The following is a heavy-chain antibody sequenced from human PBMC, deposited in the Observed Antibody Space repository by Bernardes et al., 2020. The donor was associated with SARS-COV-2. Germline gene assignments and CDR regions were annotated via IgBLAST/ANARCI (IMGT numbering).Heavy chain of an antibody. CDR3: VRSDLTHGSHS. Sequence: TLSLTCDVSGYSINSGYYWGWIRQSPGKGLQWIASIYHSGTTYYNPSLKSRVTISVDTSKNQFSLRVNSVTAADTAVYYCVRSDLTHGSHSWGQGTLVTVSA. V-gene: IGHV4-38-2*01. CDR1: GYSINSGYY. J-gene: IGHJ4*02. CDR2: IYHSGTT. D-gene: IGHD3-10*01.